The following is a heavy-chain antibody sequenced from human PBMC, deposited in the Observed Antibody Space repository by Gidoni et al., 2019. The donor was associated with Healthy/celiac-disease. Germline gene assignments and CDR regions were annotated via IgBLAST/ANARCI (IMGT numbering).Heavy chain of an antibody. V-gene: IGHV4-34*01. CDR3: ARDVVAARPLRYNWFDP. D-gene: IGHD6-6*01. J-gene: IGHJ5*02. CDR2: INHSGST. Sequence: QVQLQQWGAGLLKPSETLSLTCAVYGGSFSGYYWSWIRQPPGKGLEWIGEINHSGSTNYNPSLKSRVTISVDTSKNQFSLKLSSVTAADTAVYYCARDVVAARPLRYNWFDPWGQGTLVTVSS. CDR1: GGSFSGYY.